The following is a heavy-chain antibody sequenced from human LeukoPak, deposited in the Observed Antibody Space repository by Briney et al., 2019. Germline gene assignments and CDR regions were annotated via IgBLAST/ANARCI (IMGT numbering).Heavy chain of an antibody. CDR1: GYTFTSYG. D-gene: IGHD5-12*01. J-gene: IGHJ4*02. CDR2: VSAYNGNT. V-gene: IGHV1-18*01. Sequence: ASVKVSCKASGYTFTSYGISWVRQAPGQGLEWMGWVSAYNGNTNYAQKLQGRVTMTPDTSTSTAYMELRSLRSDDTAVYYCARLAGIVATINDGDYWGQGTLVTVSS. CDR3: ARLAGIVATINDGDY.